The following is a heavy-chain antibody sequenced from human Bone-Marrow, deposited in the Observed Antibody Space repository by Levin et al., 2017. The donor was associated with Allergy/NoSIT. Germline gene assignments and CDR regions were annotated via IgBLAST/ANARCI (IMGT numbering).Heavy chain of an antibody. CDR3: ARHQSWNIYYFDY. D-gene: IGHD1/OR15-1a*01. CDR1: GGSVSSSTYY. CDR2: SYYSGTT. V-gene: IGHV4-39*01. Sequence: SQTLSLTCTVSGGSVSSSTYYWGWIRQPPGKGLEWIGSSYYSGTTYYNPSLKSRVTISVDTSKNQFSLKLSSVTAADTALYYCARHQSWNIYYFDYWGQGTLVTVSS. J-gene: IGHJ4*02.